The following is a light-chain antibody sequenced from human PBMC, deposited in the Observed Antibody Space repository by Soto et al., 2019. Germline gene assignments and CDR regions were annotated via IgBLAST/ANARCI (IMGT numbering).Light chain of an antibody. Sequence: QAVVTQPASVSGSPGQSITISCTGTSSDVGGYNYVSWYQQHPGKAPKLMIYEVSNRPSGVSDRFSGSKSGNTASLTISGLQVEDEADYYCCSYTSGSTHWVFGGGTKVTVL. CDR2: EVS. J-gene: IGLJ3*02. V-gene: IGLV2-14*01. CDR3: CSYTSGSTHWV. CDR1: SSDVGGYNY.